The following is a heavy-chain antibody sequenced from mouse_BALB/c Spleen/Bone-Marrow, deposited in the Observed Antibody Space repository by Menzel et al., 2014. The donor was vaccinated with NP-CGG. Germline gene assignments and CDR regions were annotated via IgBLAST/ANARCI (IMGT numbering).Heavy chain of an antibody. Sequence: EVQLQQSGAELVKPGASVKLSCTASGFNIKDTYMHWVKQRPEQGLEWIGRIDTANGNTKYDPKFQGKATITADTSSNTAYLQLSSLTSEDTAVYYCAGWCLLSCVMNYWGQGTSVTVST. CDR1: GFNIKDTY. J-gene: IGHJ4*01. CDR2: IDTANGNT. V-gene: IGHV14-3*02. CDR3: AGWCLLSCVMNY. D-gene: IGHD1-1*02.